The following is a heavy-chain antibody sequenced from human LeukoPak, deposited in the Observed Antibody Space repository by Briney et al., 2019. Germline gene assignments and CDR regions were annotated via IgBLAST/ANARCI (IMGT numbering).Heavy chain of an antibody. CDR2: ISGSGGST. CDR1: GFTFSSYA. Sequence: GGSLRLSCAASGFTFSSYAMSWVRQAPGKGLEWVSAISGSGGSTYYADSVKGRFTISRDNSKNTLYLQMNSLRAEDTAVYYCAKDLVVVPAATMVGYWGQGTLVTVSS. V-gene: IGHV3-23*01. J-gene: IGHJ4*02. CDR3: AKDLVVVPAATMVGY. D-gene: IGHD2-2*01.